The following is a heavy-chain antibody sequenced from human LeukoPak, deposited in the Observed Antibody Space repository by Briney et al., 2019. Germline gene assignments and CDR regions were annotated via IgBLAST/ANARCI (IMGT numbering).Heavy chain of an antibody. V-gene: IGHV4-59*08. CDR3: ARPSGMGPAFDI. J-gene: IGHJ3*02. Sequence: PSETLSLTCTFSTASVSSYYWSWIRQPPGKGLEWIAYMYHTGNINYNPSLKSRVTISLDTSKKQFSLNLSSVTAADTAVYYCARPSGMGPAFDIWGQGTMVTVSS. D-gene: IGHD1-1*01. CDR2: MYHTGNI. CDR1: TASVSSYY.